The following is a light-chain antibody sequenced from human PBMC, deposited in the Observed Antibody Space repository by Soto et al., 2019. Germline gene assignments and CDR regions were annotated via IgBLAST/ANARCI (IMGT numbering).Light chain of an antibody. V-gene: IGLV2-14*03. CDR3: SSYTSISTLWV. CDR1: SSDVGGYNY. Sequence: QSALTQPASVSGSPGQSITMSCTGTSSDVGGYNYVSWYQHHPGKAPKLMIYDVRYRPSGVSGRFSGSKSGNMASLTISGLQAEDEADYYCSSYTSISTLWVFGTGTKLTVL. J-gene: IGLJ1*01. CDR2: DVR.